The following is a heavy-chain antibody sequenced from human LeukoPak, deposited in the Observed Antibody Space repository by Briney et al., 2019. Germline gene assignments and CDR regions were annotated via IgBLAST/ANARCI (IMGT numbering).Heavy chain of an antibody. CDR2: IYYSGST. Sequence: SETLSLTCTVSGGSISSGDYYWSWIRQPPGKGLEWIGYIYYSGSTYYNPSLKSRVTISVDTSKNQFSLKLSPVTAADTAVYYCARVSSGWYFDYWGQGTLVTVSS. D-gene: IGHD6-19*01. CDR1: GGSISSGDYY. V-gene: IGHV4-30-4*01. J-gene: IGHJ4*02. CDR3: ARVSSGWYFDY.